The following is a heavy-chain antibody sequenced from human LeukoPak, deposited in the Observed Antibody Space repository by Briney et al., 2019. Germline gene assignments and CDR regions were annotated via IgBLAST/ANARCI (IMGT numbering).Heavy chain of an antibody. J-gene: IGHJ3*02. CDR3: ATDSSGYYLYAFDI. CDR2: IRYDGSNK. CDR1: GFTFSRYG. V-gene: IGHV3-30*02. Sequence: GGSLRLSCAASGFTFSRYGMHWVRQAPGKGLEWVAFIRYDGSNKYFADSVKGRFTISRDNSKNTLYLQMNSLRAEDTAVYYCATDSSGYYLYAFDIWGQGTMVTVSS. D-gene: IGHD3-22*01.